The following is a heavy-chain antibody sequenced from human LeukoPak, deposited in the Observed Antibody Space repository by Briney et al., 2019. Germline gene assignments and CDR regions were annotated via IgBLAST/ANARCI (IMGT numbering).Heavy chain of an antibody. J-gene: IGHJ4*02. Sequence: PSETLSLTCTVSGGSINSSSYYWGWIRQPPGKGLDWIGSIYYSGSTYYNPSLKSRVTISVDTSKNQFSLRLSSVTAADTAVYYCARLGLLYYFDYWGQGTLVTVSS. D-gene: IGHD3-10*01. CDR1: GGSINSSSYY. CDR3: ARLGLLYYFDY. CDR2: IYYSGST. V-gene: IGHV4-39*01.